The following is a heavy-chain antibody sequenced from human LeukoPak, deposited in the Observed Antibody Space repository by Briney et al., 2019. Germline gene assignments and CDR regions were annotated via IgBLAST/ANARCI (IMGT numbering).Heavy chain of an antibody. CDR2: ISYDGSDK. D-gene: IGHD6-13*01. V-gene: IGHV3-30*18. Sequence: PGRSLRLSCAASEFTFSSYGIHWVRQAPGKGLEWVAVISYDGSDKYYADSVKGRFTISRDDSKNTLYLQMNSLRAEDTAVYYCAKDSVGAAGTGHFDYWGQGTLVTVSS. J-gene: IGHJ4*02. CDR3: AKDSVGAAGTGHFDY. CDR1: EFTFSSYG.